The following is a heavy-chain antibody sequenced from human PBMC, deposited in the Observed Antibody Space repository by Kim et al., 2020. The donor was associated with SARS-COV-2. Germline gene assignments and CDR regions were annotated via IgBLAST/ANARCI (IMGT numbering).Heavy chain of an antibody. CDR1: GGTFSSYA. J-gene: IGHJ6*02. V-gene: IGHV1-69*04. Sequence: SVKVSCKASGGTFSSYAISWVRQAPGQGLEWMGRIIPILGIANYAQKFQGRVTITADKSTSTAYMELSSLRSEDTAVYYCARDPLPSSGRVWETNYGMDVWGQGTTVTVSS. D-gene: IGHD3-22*01. CDR3: ARDPLPSSGRVWETNYGMDV. CDR2: IIPILGIA.